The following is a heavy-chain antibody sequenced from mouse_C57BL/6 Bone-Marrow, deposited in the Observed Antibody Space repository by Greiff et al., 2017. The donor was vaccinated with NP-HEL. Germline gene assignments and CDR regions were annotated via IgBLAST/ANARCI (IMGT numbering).Heavy chain of an antibody. Sequence: QVQLQQPGAELVMPGASVKLSCKASGYTFTSYWMHWVKQRPGQGLEWIGEIDPSDSYTNYNQKFKGKSTLTVDKSSSTAYMQLSSLTSEDSAVYYCARRDYGSSSFAYWGQGTLVTVSA. CDR2: IDPSDSYT. J-gene: IGHJ3*01. D-gene: IGHD1-1*01. CDR1: GYTFTSYW. CDR3: ARRDYGSSSFAY. V-gene: IGHV1-69*01.